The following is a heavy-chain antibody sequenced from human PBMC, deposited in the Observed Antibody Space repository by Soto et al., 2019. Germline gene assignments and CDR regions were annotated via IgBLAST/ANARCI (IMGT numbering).Heavy chain of an antibody. CDR2: IIPILGIA. CDR3: ARGGGSDYYGMDV. J-gene: IGHJ6*02. CDR1: GGTFSSYT. V-gene: IGHV1-69*02. Sequence: QVQLVQSGAEVKKPGSSVKVSCKASGGTFSSYTISWVRQAPGQGLEWMGRIIPILGIANYAQKFQGRVTTTQDRXTSTAYMELSRLRSEDTAVYYCARGGGSDYYGMDVWGQGTTVTVSS. D-gene: IGHD2-15*01.